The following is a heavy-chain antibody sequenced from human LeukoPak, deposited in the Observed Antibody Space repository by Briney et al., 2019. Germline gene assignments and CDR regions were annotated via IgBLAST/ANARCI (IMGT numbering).Heavy chain of an antibody. V-gene: IGHV3-66*01. Sequence: GGSLRLSCAASGFTVSSSSMNWVRLGPGKGLEWVSVISSDGNTYYADSVKGRFTISRDSSRNTLSLQMHGLRADDTAVYYCARGQEQFSSPWQWGPRRKNFYYYGMDVWGQGTTVTVSS. CDR1: GFTVSSSS. J-gene: IGHJ6*02. CDR2: ISSDGNT. CDR3: ARGQEQFSSPWQWGPRRKNFYYYGMDV. D-gene: IGHD6-19*01.